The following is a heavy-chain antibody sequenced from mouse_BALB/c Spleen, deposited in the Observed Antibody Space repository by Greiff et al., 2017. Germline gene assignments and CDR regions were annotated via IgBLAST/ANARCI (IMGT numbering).Heavy chain of an antibody. CDR2: IWSGGST. Sequence: QVQLQQSGPGLVQPSQSLSITCTVSGFSLTSYGVHWVRHSPGKGLEWLGVIWSGGSTDYNAAFISRLSISKDNSKSQVFFKMNSLQANDTAIYYCARKDYDYAMDYWGQGTSVTVSS. D-gene: IGHD2-4*01. CDR3: ARKDYDYAMDY. V-gene: IGHV2-2*02. J-gene: IGHJ4*01. CDR1: GFSLTSYG.